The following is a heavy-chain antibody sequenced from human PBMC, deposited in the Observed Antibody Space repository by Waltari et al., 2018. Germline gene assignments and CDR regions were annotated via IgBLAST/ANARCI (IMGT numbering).Heavy chain of an antibody. CDR2: IIPILGIA. V-gene: IGHV1-69*08. D-gene: IGHD6-6*01. J-gene: IGHJ4*02. Sequence: QVQLVQSGAEVKKPGSSVKVSCKASGGTFSSYTISWVRQAPGQGLEWMGRIIPILGIANDAQKFQGRVTITADKSTSTAYMELSSLRSEDTAVYYCARETAGYSSSSYWGQGTLVTVSS. CDR3: ARETAGYSSSSY. CDR1: GGTFSSYT.